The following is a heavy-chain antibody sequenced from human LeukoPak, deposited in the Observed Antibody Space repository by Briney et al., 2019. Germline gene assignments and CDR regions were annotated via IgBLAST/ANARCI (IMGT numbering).Heavy chain of an antibody. D-gene: IGHD2-2*02. CDR1: GGSISSYY. CDR3: ARALTYLQFDP. J-gene: IGHJ5*02. V-gene: IGHV4-59*12. Sequence: SETLSLTCTVSGGSISSYYWSWIRQPPGKGLEWIGYIYYSGSTNYNPSLKSRVTISVDTSKNQFSLKLSSVTAADTAVYYCARALTYLQFDPWGQGTLVTVSS. CDR2: IYYSGST.